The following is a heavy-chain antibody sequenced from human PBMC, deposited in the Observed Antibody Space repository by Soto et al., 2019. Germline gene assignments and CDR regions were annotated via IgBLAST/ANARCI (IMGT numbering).Heavy chain of an antibody. CDR1: GFTFSGYG. J-gene: IGHJ6*02. CDR3: AKGSSSVYYYYYGIDV. D-gene: IGHD6-6*01. Sequence: GGSLRLPCVASGFTFSGYGMHWVRQAPGKGLEWVAVMSNDGSNKYYADSVKGRFTISRDNSKNMLYLQMNSLRTEDTAVYSCAKGSSSVYYYYYGIDVWGQGTTVTVSS. CDR2: MSNDGSNK. V-gene: IGHV3-30*18.